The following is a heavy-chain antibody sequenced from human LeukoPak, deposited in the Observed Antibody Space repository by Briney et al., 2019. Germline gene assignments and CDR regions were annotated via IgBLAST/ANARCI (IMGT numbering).Heavy chain of an antibody. J-gene: IGHJ3*02. CDR3: ARHEGYYHDSSGPNYAFDI. D-gene: IGHD3-22*01. Sequence: SETLSLTCTVSGGCISSYYWSWIRQPPGKRMEWIGYIYYSGSTNYNPSLKSRVTISADTSKNQFSLKLSSVTAADTAIYYCARHEGYYHDSSGPNYAFDIWGRGTMVTVSS. CDR1: GGCISSYY. V-gene: IGHV4-59*08. CDR2: IYYSGST.